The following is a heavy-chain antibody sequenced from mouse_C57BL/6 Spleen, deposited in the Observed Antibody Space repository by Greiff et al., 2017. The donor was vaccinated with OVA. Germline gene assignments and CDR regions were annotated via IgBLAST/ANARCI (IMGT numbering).Heavy chain of an antibody. CDR2: IYPRSGNT. CDR1: GYTFTSYG. J-gene: IGHJ4*01. D-gene: IGHD2-4*01. V-gene: IGHV1-81*01. CDR3: ARMITRAMDY. Sequence: VQGVESGAELARPGASVKLSCKASGYTFTSYGISWVKQRTGQGLEWIGEIYPRSGNTYYNEKFKGKATLTADKSSSTAYMELRSLTSEDSAVYFCARMITRAMDYWGQGTSVTVSS.